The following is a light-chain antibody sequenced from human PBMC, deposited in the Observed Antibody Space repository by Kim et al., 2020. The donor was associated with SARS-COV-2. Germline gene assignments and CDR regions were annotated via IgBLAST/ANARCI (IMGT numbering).Light chain of an antibody. J-gene: IGLJ3*02. V-gene: IGLV1-44*01. CDR2: SNN. CDR3: QAWDSITAGV. CDR1: SSNIGSNN. Sequence: QSVLTQPPSASGTPGQRVTISCSGSSSNIGSNNVVWYQQLPGAAPNLLIYSNNQRPSGIPERFSGSNSGNTATLTIGGTQTMDEADYFCQAWDSITAGVFGGGTKVTVL.